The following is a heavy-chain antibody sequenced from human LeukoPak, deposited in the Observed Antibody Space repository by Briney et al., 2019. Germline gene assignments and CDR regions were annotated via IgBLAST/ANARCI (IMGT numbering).Heavy chain of an antibody. J-gene: IGHJ4*02. CDR2: IESKTDGGTT. CDR1: GFIFSNAW. Sequence: GGSLRLSCAASGFIFSNAWMSWVRQAPGKGLEWVGRIESKTDGGTTDYAAPVKGRFTISRDDSKNTLYLQMNSLKTEDTAVYYCTARWGFDYWGQGTLVTVSS. V-gene: IGHV3-15*04. D-gene: IGHD7-27*01. CDR3: TARWGFDY.